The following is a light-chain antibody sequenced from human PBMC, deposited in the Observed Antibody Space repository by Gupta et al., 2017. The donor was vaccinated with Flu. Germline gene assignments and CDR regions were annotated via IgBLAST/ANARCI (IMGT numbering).Light chain of an antibody. V-gene: IGKV1-9*01. CDR2: TTS. CDR3: QQRNFSPFT. J-gene: IGKJ3*01. Sequence: PSFLSANVGDRVTITCRASQGINGNLAWYLQRPKKAPQLLISTTSTVQSGVPSRFSGSGSGTEFTLTISSRQPEDFATYYCQQRNFSPFTFGHGTMVDI. CDR1: QGINGN.